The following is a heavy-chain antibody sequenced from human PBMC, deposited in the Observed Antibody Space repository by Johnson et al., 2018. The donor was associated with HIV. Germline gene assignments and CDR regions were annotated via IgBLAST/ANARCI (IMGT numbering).Heavy chain of an antibody. CDR3: ARAYSYGAFDI. CDR2: IYSGGGT. V-gene: IGHV3-66*01. D-gene: IGHD5-18*01. J-gene: IGHJ3*02. Sequence: VLLVESGGGVVQPGGSLRLSCAASGFTVSSNYMSWVRQAPGKGLEWVSVIYSGGGTYYADSVKGRFTISRDNSKNTLYLQMNSLRADDTAVYYCARAYSYGAFDIWGQGTRVTVSS. CDR1: GFTVSSNY.